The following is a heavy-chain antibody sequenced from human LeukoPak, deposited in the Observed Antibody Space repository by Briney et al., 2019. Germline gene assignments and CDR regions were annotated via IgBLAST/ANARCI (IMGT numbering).Heavy chain of an antibody. CDR3: AKDFQVLLWFGEFFDY. Sequence: GGSLRLSCAASGFTFSSYGMHWVRQAPGKGLEWVAVISYDGSNKYYADSVKGRFTISRDNSKNTLYLQMNSLRAEDTAVYYCAKDFQVLLWFGEFFDYWGQGTLVTVSS. D-gene: IGHD3-10*01. CDR2: ISYDGSNK. J-gene: IGHJ4*02. CDR1: GFTFSSYG. V-gene: IGHV3-30*18.